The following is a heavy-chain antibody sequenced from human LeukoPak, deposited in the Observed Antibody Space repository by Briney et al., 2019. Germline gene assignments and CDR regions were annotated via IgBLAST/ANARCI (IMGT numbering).Heavy chain of an antibody. J-gene: IGHJ4*02. Sequence: ASVKVSCKASGYTFTSNYIHWVRQAPGQGLEWMGRINPKRGGTNYAQKFQGRVTSTRDTSISTAHMELSRLTSDDTAVYYCALLWFGELWTKDYWGQGTLVTVSS. CDR3: ALLWFGELWTKDY. D-gene: IGHD3-10*01. CDR2: INPKRGGT. CDR1: GYTFTSNY. V-gene: IGHV1-2*06.